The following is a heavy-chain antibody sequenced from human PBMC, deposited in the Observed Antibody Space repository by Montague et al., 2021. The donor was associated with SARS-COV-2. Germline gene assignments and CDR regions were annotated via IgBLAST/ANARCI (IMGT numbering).Heavy chain of an antibody. V-gene: IGHV4-39*01. D-gene: IGHD6-13*01. CDR2: IHYSGST. Sequence: SETLSLTCTVSGGSISSSSYYWGWIRQPPGKGLEWIGSIHYSGSTYYNPSLKSRVTISVDTSKNPFSLKLSSVTAADTAVYYCARKEMKYSSVWSTGGNWFDPWGQGTLVTVSS. CDR3: ARKEMKYSSVWSTGGNWFDP. J-gene: IGHJ5*02. CDR1: GGSISSSSYY.